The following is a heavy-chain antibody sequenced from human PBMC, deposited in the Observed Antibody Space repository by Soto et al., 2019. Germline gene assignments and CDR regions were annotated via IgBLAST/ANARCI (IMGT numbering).Heavy chain of an antibody. D-gene: IGHD3-3*01. V-gene: IGHV4-61*01. CDR2: IYYSGST. J-gene: IGHJ4*02. Sequence: PSETLSLTCTVSGGSVSSGSYYWSWIRQPPGKGLEWIGYIYYSGSTNYNPSLKSRVTISVDTSKNQFSLKLSSVTAADTAVYYCARVYYDFWSGYYTGVQFDYWGQGTLVTVSS. CDR3: ARVYYDFWSGYYTGVQFDY. CDR1: GGSVSSGSYY.